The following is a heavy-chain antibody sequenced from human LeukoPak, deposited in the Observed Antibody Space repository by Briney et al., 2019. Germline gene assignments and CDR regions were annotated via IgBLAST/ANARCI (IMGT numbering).Heavy chain of an antibody. CDR2: ISSSGGNT. D-gene: IGHD2-21*02. Sequence: GGSLRLSCAASGFTFSSYAMSWVRQAPGKGLEWVSSISSSGGNTYYSDSAKGRFTISRDNSKNTLYLQMSSLRAEDTAVYYCAKRERPCSADCSAPYYFDYWGQGTLVGVSS. CDR3: AKRERPCSADCSAPYYFDY. J-gene: IGHJ4*02. V-gene: IGHV3-23*01. CDR1: GFTFSSYA.